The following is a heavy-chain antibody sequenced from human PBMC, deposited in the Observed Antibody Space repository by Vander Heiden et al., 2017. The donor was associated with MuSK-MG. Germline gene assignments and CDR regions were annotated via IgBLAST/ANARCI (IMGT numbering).Heavy chain of an antibody. Sequence: QVQLVESGGGVVQPGGSLRLSCSASGFTFRSYGMHWVRQTPGKGLEWVTFIRSDGTDKSYGDSVKGRFTISRDNSMIAVSLQMNNLRAEDTAVYYCAKDGGGNAPWSFDYWGQGTLVTVPS. J-gene: IGHJ4*02. CDR1: GFTFRSYG. D-gene: IGHD3-3*01. CDR3: AKDGGGNAPWSFDY. V-gene: IGHV3-30*02. CDR2: IRSDGTDK.